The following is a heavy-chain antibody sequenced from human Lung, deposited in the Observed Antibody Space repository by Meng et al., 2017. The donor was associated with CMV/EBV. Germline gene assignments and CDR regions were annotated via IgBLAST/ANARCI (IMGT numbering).Heavy chain of an antibody. D-gene: IGHD3-16*01. CDR2: IRHDGTNK. CDR3: AKDLLLFGGANAYFDY. Sequence: GESXKISCAASGFTFDNYGMHWVRQTPGKGLEWVAFIRHDGTNKYYGDSVTGRFTISRDNSKNTVYLQMNSLRPEETAIYYCAKDLLLFGGANAYFDYWGQGXLVTVSS. J-gene: IGHJ4*02. CDR1: GFTFDNYG. V-gene: IGHV3-30*02.